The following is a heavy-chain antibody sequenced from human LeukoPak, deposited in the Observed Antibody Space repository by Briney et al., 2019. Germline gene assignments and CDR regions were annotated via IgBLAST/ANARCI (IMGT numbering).Heavy chain of an antibody. CDR1: GYTFTDYY. CDR3: ARDKEGMDV. Sequence: SVKVSCKASGYTFTDYYMHWVRQAPGQGLEWMGRIIPILGIANYAQKFQGRVTITADKSTSTAYMELSSLRSEDTAVYYCARDKEGMDVWGQGTTVTVSS. CDR2: IIPILGIA. J-gene: IGHJ6*02. V-gene: IGHV1-69*04.